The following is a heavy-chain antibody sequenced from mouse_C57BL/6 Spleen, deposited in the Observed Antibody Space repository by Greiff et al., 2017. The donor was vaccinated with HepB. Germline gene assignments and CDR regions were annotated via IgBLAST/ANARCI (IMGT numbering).Heavy chain of an antibody. Sequence: QVQLQQSGAELVRPGASVTLSCKASGYTFTDYEMHWVKQTPVQGLEWIGAIDPETGGTAYNQKFKGKAILTADKSSSTAYMELRSLTSEDSAVYYCTREDTTVVGHWYFDVWGTGTTVTVSS. J-gene: IGHJ1*03. V-gene: IGHV1-15*01. CDR1: GYTFTDYE. D-gene: IGHD1-1*01. CDR3: TREDTTVVGHWYFDV. CDR2: IDPETGGT.